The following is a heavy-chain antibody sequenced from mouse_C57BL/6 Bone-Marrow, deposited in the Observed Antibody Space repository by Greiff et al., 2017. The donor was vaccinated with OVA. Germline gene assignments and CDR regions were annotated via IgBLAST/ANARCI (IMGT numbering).Heavy chain of an antibody. CDR2: INPNNGGT. CDR3: ARGSIYDYDVGAFDY. J-gene: IGHJ2*01. Sequence: EVQLQQSGPELVKPGASVKISCKASGYTFTDYYMNWVKQSHGKSLEWIGDINPNNGGTSYNQKFKGKATLTVDKSSSTAYMELRSLTSEYSAVYYCARGSIYDYDVGAFDYWGQGTTLTVSS. D-gene: IGHD2-4*01. CDR1: GYTFTDYY. V-gene: IGHV1-26*01.